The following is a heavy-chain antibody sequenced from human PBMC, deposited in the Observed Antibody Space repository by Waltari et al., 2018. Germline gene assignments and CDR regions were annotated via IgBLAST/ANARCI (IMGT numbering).Heavy chain of an antibody. CDR2: IYYSGRI. CDR1: GGSISSSSYY. V-gene: IGHV4-39*01. J-gene: IGHJ4*02. Sequence: QLQLQESGPGLVKPSETLSLTCTVSGGSISSSSYYWGWIRQPPGKGLEWIGSIYYSGRIYYTPSLKGRVTISVDTSKNQFSLKLSSVTAADTAVYYCARRGGGCSSTSCYIVFDYWGQGTLVTVSS. D-gene: IGHD2-2*02. CDR3: ARRGGGCSSTSCYIVFDY.